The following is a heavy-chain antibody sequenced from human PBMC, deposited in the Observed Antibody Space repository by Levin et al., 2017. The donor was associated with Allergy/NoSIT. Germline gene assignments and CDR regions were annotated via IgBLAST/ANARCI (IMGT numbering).Heavy chain of an antibody. Sequence: SLKISCAASGFTFDDYAMHWVRQAPGKGLEWVSGISWNSGSIGYADSVNGRFTISRDNAKNSLYLQMNSLRAEDTALYYCAKAAWFDPWGQGTLVTVSS. V-gene: IGHV3-9*01. CDR3: AKAAWFDP. CDR1: GFTFDDYA. J-gene: IGHJ5*02. CDR2: ISWNSGSI.